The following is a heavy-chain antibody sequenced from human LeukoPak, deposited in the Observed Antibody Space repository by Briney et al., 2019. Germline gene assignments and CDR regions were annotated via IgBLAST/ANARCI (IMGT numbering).Heavy chain of an antibody. CDR1: GFTFSSSA. CDR2: ISGSGGRT. CDR3: ATRADSRAFEI. J-gene: IGHJ3*02. Sequence: TGGSLRLSCAASGFTFSSSAMSWVRQAPGEGLEWVSAISGSGGRTDYTNSVKGRFTISRDNSKNTLYLQMNSLRVEDTAVYFCATRADSRAFEIWGQGTMVTVSS. V-gene: IGHV3-23*01.